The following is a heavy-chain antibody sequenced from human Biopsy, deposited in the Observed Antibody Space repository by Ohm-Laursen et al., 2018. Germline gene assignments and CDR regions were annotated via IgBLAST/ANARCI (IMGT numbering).Heavy chain of an antibody. CDR2: INSDASYI. CDR1: TFTFSSDS. V-gene: IGHV3-21*01. J-gene: IGHJ6*02. Sequence: SLRLSCAASTFTFSSDSVNWVRQAPGKGLEWVSYINSDASYIYYGVSVRGRFTISRDNAKNSVYLQMNSLRVEDTAVYYCARDDGFYARTSGMDVWGQGPRSPSP. D-gene: IGHD2-8*01. CDR3: ARDDGFYARTSGMDV.